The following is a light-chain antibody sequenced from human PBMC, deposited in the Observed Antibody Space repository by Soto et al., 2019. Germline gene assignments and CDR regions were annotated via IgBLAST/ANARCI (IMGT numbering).Light chain of an antibody. J-gene: IGKJ1*01. Sequence: DMQMTQSASTLSESLGDRVTITCRASLTISSYLNWCQQKPGKPPKVLIYAAPSLQSGVPSRFSGSGSGTDFTLTISSLQPEDFASYYCQQSDSSPWTFGRGTKVDI. V-gene: IGKV1-39*01. CDR1: LTISSY. CDR2: AAP. CDR3: QQSDSSPWT.